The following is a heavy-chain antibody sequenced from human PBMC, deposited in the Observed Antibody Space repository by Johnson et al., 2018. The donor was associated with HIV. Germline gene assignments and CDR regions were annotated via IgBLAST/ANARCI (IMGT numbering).Heavy chain of an antibody. CDR3: AKDLSSGWYHAFDI. CDR2: ISYAGSTK. J-gene: IGHJ3*02. Sequence: HVQLVESGGGVVQPGRSLRLSCAASGFTFSSYAMHWVRQAPGKGLEWVAVISYAGSTKYYAYSVKGRFTISRDNSKNPLYLQMNSLRAEDTAVYYCAKDLSSGWYHAFDIWGQGTMVTVSS. D-gene: IGHD6-19*01. CDR1: GFTFSSYA. V-gene: IGHV3-30-3*01.